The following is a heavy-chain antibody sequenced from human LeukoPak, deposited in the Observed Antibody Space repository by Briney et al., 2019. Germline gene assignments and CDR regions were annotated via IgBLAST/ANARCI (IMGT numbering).Heavy chain of an antibody. CDR1: GFTISSYG. Sequence: GGSLRLSCAASGFTISSYGMHWVRQAPGKGLEWVAVIWYDGSNKYYADSVKGRFTISRDNSKNTLYLQMNSLRAEDTAVYYCARDRTTLRDFDYWGQGTLVTVSS. CDR3: ARDRTTLRDFDY. V-gene: IGHV3-33*01. CDR2: IWYDGSNK. J-gene: IGHJ4*02. D-gene: IGHD4-11*01.